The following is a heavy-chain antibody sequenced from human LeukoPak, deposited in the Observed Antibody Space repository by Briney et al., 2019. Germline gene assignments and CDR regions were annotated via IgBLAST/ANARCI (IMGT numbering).Heavy chain of an antibody. CDR2: IKSKTDGGTT. J-gene: IGHJ4*02. D-gene: IGHD3-10*01. CDR1: GFTFSNAW. V-gene: IGHV3-15*01. CDR3: TIVAGRGTGDY. Sequence: GGSLRLSCAASGFTFSNAWMSWVRQVPGKGLEWVGRIKSKTDGGTTDYAAPVKGRFTISRDDSKNTLYLQMNSLKTEDTAVYYCTIVAGRGTGDYWGQGTLVTVSS.